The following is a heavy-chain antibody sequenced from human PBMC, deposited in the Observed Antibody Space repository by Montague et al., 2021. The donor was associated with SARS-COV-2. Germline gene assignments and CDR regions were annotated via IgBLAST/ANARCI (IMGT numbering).Heavy chain of an antibody. D-gene: IGHD2-15*01. Sequence: SLRLSCAVSGFTFNTYDMHWVRQATGKGLEWVSSIGTPGDTYYPGSVKGRFTISRENAKNSLYLQMNSLRAGDTAVYYCARGGYCSGSNCLYFDSWGQGTLVTVSS. CDR1: GFTFNTYD. CDR2: IGTPGDT. CDR3: ARGGYCSGSNCLYFDS. V-gene: IGHV3-13*01. J-gene: IGHJ4*02.